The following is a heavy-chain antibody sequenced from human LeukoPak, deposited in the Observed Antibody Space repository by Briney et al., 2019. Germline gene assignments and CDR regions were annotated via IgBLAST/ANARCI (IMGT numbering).Heavy chain of an antibody. V-gene: IGHV3-11*04. CDR3: ARDVGYGDS. CDR2: ISATASTI. J-gene: IGHJ4*02. CDR1: GFIFSDSY. Sequence: GGSLRLSCAASGFIFSDSYMSWIRQAPGKGLEWISYISATASTIYYRDSVKGRFTISRDNAKNSLSLQMNSLRDEDTAVYYCARDVGYGDSWGQGTQVTVSS. D-gene: IGHD5-12*01.